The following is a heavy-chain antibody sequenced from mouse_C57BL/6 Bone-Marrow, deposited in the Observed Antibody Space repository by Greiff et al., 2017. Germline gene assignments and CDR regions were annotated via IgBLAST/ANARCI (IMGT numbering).Heavy chain of an antibody. J-gene: IGHJ2*01. CDR1: GYTFTSYG. CDR2: IYPRSGNT. D-gene: IGHD1-1*01. CDR3: AGITTVVPD. V-gene: IGHV1-81*01. Sequence: VQLQQSGAELARPGASVKLSCKASGYTFTSYGISWVKQGTGQGLEWIGEIYPRSGNTYYNEKFQGKATLTADKSSSTAYMELRSLTSEDSAVYFCAGITTVVPDWGQGTTLTVSS.